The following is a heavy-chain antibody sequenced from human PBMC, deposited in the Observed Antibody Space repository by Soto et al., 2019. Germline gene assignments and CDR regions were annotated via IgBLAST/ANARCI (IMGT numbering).Heavy chain of an antibody. CDR2: IYHSGST. D-gene: IGHD7-27*01. V-gene: IGHV4-30-2*01. CDR3: ARRWGRTFDY. J-gene: IGHJ4*02. CDR1: GGSISSGGYS. Sequence: PSETLSLTCAVPGGSISSGGYSWSWIRQPPGKGLEWIGYIYHSGSTYYNPSLKSRVTISVDRSKNQFSLKLSSVTAADTAVYYCARRWGRTFDYWGQGTLVTAPQ.